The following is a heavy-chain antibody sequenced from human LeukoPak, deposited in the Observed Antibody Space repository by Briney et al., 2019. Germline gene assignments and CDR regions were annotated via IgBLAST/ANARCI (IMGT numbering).Heavy chain of an antibody. Sequence: SETLSLTCTVSGVSISSGGYYWSWIRQPPGKGLEWIGYIYHSGSTYYNPSLKSRVTISVDRSKNQFSLKLSSVTAADTAVYYCARERVYSSSSGAHYFDYWGQGTLVTVSS. CDR3: ARERVYSSSSGAHYFDY. CDR2: IYHSGST. D-gene: IGHD6-6*01. CDR1: GVSISSGGYY. V-gene: IGHV4-30-2*01. J-gene: IGHJ4*02.